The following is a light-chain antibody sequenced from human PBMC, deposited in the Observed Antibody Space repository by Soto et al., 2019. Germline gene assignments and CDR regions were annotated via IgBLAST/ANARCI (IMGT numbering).Light chain of an antibody. V-gene: IGLV2-14*01. J-gene: IGLJ3*02. CDR3: SSYTSSYTWV. CDR1: SSDVGGYNY. Sequence: QSALTQPASVSGSPGQSITISCTGTSSDVGGYNYVSWYQQHPGKAPKLMIYEVTNRPSGVSNRFSGSKSGNTASLTISGLQAEEEADYYFSSYTSSYTWVFGGGTKLTVL. CDR2: EVT.